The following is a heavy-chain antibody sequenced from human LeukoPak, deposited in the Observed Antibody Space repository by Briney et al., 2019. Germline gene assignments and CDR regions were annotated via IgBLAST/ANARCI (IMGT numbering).Heavy chain of an antibody. CDR2: IYYSGST. Sequence: SETLSLTCTVSGGSISSYYWSWIRQPPGKGLGWIGYIYYSGSTNYNPSLKSRVTISVDTSKNQFSLKLSSVTAADTAVYYCARSYYYDSSGYYYGAFDIWGQGTMVTVSS. CDR1: GGSISSYY. J-gene: IGHJ3*02. CDR3: ARSYYYDSSGYYYGAFDI. D-gene: IGHD3-22*01. V-gene: IGHV4-59*01.